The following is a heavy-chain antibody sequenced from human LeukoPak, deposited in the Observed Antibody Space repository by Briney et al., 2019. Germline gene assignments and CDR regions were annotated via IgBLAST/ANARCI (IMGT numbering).Heavy chain of an antibody. Sequence: SQTLSLTCIVSGGSISSGSYYWSWIRQPAGKGLEWIGRIYTSGSTNYNPSLKSRVTISVDTSKNQFSLKLSSVTAADTAVYYYAREASGDYGLYYFDYWGQGTLVTVSS. D-gene: IGHD4-17*01. CDR3: AREASGDYGLYYFDY. V-gene: IGHV4-61*02. J-gene: IGHJ4*02. CDR2: IYTSGST. CDR1: GGSISSGSYY.